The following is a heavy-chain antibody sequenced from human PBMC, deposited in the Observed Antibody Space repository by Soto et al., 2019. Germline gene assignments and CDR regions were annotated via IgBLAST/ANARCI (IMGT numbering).Heavy chain of an antibody. CDR1: GGSISSSSYY. CDR2: IYYSGST. V-gene: IGHV4-39*01. CDR3: ATLTTGLDY. D-gene: IGHD4-17*01. Sequence: PSETLSLTCTVSGGSISSSSYYWGWIRQPPGKGLEWIGSIYYSGSTYYNPSLKSRVTISVDTSKNQFSLKLSSVTAADTAVYYCATLTTGLDYWGQGTLVTVSS. J-gene: IGHJ4*02.